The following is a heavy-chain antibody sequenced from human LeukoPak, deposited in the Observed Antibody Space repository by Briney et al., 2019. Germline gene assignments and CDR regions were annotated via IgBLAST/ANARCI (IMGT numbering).Heavy chain of an antibody. D-gene: IGHD1-1*01. CDR2: IYTGGNT. Sequence: PGGSLTLSCAASGFTISNYYMSWVRQAPGKGLEWVSVIYTGGNTYYTDAVKGRFTIPRHNSKNTLYLQMNNLRAEDTAVYYCARGGPATTIDYWGRGTLVTVSS. CDR3: ARGGPATTIDY. J-gene: IGHJ4*02. V-gene: IGHV3-53*04. CDR1: GFTISNYY.